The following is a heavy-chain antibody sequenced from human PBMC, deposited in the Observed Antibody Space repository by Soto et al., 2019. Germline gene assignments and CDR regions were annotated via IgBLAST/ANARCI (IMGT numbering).Heavy chain of an antibody. CDR1: GGSFSGYY. V-gene: IGHV4-34*01. J-gene: IGHJ5*02. Sequence: SETLSLTCAVYGGSFSGYYWSWIRQPPGKGLEWIGEINHSGSTNYNPSLKSRVTISVDTSKNQFSLKLSSVTAADTAVYYCARGTAYYGSGSSNWFDPWGQGTLVTVS. CDR3: ARGTAYYGSGSSNWFDP. CDR2: INHSGST. D-gene: IGHD3-10*01.